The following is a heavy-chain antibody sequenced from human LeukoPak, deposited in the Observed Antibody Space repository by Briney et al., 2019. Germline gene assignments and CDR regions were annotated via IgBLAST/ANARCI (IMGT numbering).Heavy chain of an antibody. V-gene: IGHV3-30*02. D-gene: IGHD1-26*01. CDR2: IRYDGRYE. CDR3: ANGREHTDY. Sequence: GESMRLSCAASGFTFENYGMHWVRQAPGKGLGWVAFIRYDGRYEDYADSVKGRLTIPRVNSKTTCYPPLNILRGEDTAVYYCANGREHTDYWGQGTLVTASS. CDR1: GFTFENYG. J-gene: IGHJ4*02.